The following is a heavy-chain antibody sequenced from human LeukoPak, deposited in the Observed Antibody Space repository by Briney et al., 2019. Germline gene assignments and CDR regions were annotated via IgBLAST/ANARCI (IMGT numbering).Heavy chain of an antibody. Sequence: KASETLSLTCTVSGGSISSSSYYWGWIRQPPGKGLEWIASIYYSGSTDYNPSLKSRVTISVDTSKNQFSLKLSSVTAADMAVYYCARQRQYSSSWYKEGDHFDYWGQGTLVTVSS. CDR2: IYYSGST. CDR1: GGSISSSSYY. D-gene: IGHD6-13*01. CDR3: ARQRQYSSSWYKEGDHFDY. J-gene: IGHJ4*02. V-gene: IGHV4-39*01.